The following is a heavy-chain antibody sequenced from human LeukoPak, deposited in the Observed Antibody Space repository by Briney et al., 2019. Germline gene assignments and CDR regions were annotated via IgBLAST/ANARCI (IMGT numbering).Heavy chain of an antibody. CDR1: GYSFTSCW. Sequence: GESLKISCQGSGYSFTSCWIGWVRQMPGKGLEWMGIIYPGDSDTRYSPSFQGQVTISADKSISTAYLQWSSLKASDTAMYYCARQAVPVAKYFQHWGQGTLVTVSS. CDR3: ARQAVPVAKYFQH. V-gene: IGHV5-51*01. J-gene: IGHJ1*01. CDR2: IYPGDSDT. D-gene: IGHD2-2*01.